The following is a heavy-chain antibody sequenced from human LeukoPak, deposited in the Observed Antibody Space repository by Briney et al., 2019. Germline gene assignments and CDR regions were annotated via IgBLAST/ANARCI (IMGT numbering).Heavy chain of an antibody. D-gene: IGHD2-15*01. Sequence: SETLSLTCAVPGASLSSSYWSWIRQPPGKGLEWIWYIYYSGSTNYNPYLKSRVTISVDTSKNQFSMKLSSVTAADTAVYYCARGMVVAATTNDAFDIWGQGTMVTVSS. CDR1: GASLSSSY. V-gene: IGHV4-59*01. CDR3: ARGMVVAATTNDAFDI. CDR2: IYYSGST. J-gene: IGHJ3*02.